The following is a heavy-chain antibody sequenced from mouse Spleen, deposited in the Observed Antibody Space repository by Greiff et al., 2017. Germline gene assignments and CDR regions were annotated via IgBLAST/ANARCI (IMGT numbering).Heavy chain of an antibody. CDR1: GYTFTSYT. D-gene: IGHD2-2*01. Sequence: QVHVKQSGAELARPGASVKMSCKASGYTFTSYTMHWVKQRPGQGLEWIGYINPSSGYTKYNQKFKDKATLTADKSSSTAYMQLSSLTSEDSAVYYCARSGGYQYYYAMDYWGQGTSVTVSS. CDR3: ARSGGYQYYYAMDY. CDR2: INPSSGYT. J-gene: IGHJ4*01. V-gene: IGHV1-4*01.